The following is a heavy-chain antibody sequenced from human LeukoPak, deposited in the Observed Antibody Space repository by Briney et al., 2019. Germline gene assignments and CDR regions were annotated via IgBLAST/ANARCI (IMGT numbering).Heavy chain of an antibody. CDR2: INPYNGNT. J-gene: IGHJ6*03. Sequence: EASVKVSCKASGYSFPKYSITWVRQAPGQGLEWMGWINPYNGNTKYAQKFQGRVNMTTDTSTSTVYVDLRSLRSDDTAVYYCARGGAGSLRFLEWSSTNYYYYYYMDVWGKGTTVTVSS. CDR1: GYSFPKYS. D-gene: IGHD3-3*01. CDR3: ARGGAGSLRFLEWSSTNYYYYYYMDV. V-gene: IGHV1-18*01.